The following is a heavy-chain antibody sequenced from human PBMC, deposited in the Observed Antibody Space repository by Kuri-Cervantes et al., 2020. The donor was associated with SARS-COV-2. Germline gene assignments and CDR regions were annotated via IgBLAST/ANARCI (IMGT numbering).Heavy chain of an antibody. V-gene: IGHV3-48*03. CDR2: ISSSGNTI. D-gene: IGHD5-18*01. CDR3: ASVEGVTPDY. Sequence: GESLKISCAASGFTFSSYEMNWVRRAPGKGLEWVSYISSSGNTIYYADSVKGRFTISRDNAKNSLYLQMDSLRAEDTAVYYCASVEGVTPDYWGQGTLVTVSS. J-gene: IGHJ4*02. CDR1: GFTFSSYE.